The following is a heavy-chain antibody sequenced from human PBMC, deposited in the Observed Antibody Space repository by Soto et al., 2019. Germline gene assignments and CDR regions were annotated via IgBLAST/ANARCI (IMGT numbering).Heavy chain of an antibody. CDR1: GYTFTGYY. CDR3: ARDTMVRGVNYYYYGMDV. V-gene: IGHV1-2*04. Sequence: ASVKVSCKASGYTFTGYYMHWVRQTPGQGLEWMGWINPNSGGTNYAQKFQGWVTMTRDTSISTAYMELSRLRSDDTAVYYCARDTMVRGVNYYYYGMDVWGQGTTVTVSS. J-gene: IGHJ6*02. D-gene: IGHD3-10*01. CDR2: INPNSGGT.